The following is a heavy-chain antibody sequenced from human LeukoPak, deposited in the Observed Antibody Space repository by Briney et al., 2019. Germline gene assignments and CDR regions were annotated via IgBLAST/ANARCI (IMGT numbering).Heavy chain of an antibody. CDR1: GFTFGDYA. CDR2: ISGYGGST. CDR3: AKDSGWFGELLALDY. V-gene: IGHV3-43*02. J-gene: IGHJ4*02. Sequence: GGSLRLSCAASGFTFGDYAMHWVRQAPGKGLEWVSLISGYGGSTYYADSVKGRFTISRDNSKNSLYLQMNSLRTEDTDLYYCAKDSGWFGELLALDYWGQGTLVTVSS. D-gene: IGHD3-10*01.